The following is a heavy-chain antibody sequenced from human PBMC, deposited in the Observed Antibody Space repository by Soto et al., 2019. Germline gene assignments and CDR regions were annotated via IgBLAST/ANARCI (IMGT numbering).Heavy chain of an antibody. J-gene: IGHJ6*02. Sequence: EASVKVSCKASGYTFTSYYMHWVRQAPGQGLEWMGIINPSGGSTSYAQKFQGRVTMTRDTSTSTVYMELSSLRSEDTAVYYCARESDKAAAGRSYYYYGMDVWGQGTTVTVSS. CDR2: INPSGGST. V-gene: IGHV1-46*01. CDR3: ARESDKAAAGRSYYYYGMDV. D-gene: IGHD6-13*01. CDR1: GYTFTSYY.